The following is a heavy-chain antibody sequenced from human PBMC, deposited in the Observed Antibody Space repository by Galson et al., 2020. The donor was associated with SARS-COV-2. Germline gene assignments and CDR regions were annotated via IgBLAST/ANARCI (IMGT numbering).Heavy chain of an antibody. V-gene: IGHV4-34*01. J-gene: IGHJ6*03. D-gene: IGHD3-16*01. CDR2: LNSGGNT. Sequence: SETLSLTCAVYGGSFSGYSWTWIRQAPGKGLEWIGELNSGGNTNYSPSLRSRVTISVDTSKNQFSLKLTSVTAADTSLYYCARGHRGVVPSPVLGLGPFYSYYYMDVWGKGTTVTVSS. CDR3: ARGHRGVVPSPVLGLGPFYSYYYMDV. CDR1: GGSFSGYS.